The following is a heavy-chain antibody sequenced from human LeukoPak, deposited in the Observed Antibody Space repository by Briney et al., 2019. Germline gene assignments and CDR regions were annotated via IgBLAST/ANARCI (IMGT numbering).Heavy chain of an antibody. CDR2: INHSGST. Sequence: SETLSLTCAVYGGSFSGYYWSWIRQPPGKGLEWIGEINHSGSTNYNPSLKSRVTISVDTSKNQFSLKLSSVTAADTAIYYCARDGRAGSLFAYWGQGTLVPVSS. J-gene: IGHJ4*02. CDR3: ARDGRAGSLFAY. D-gene: IGHD6-19*01. CDR1: GGSFSGYY. V-gene: IGHV4-34*01.